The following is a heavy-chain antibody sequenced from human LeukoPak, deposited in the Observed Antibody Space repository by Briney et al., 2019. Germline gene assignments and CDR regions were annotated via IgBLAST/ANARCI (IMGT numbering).Heavy chain of an antibody. V-gene: IGHV3-9*01. D-gene: IGHD6-13*01. J-gene: IGHJ4*02. Sequence: GRSLRPSCAASGFTFDDYAMHWVRQAPGKGLEWVSGISWNSGSIGYADSVKGRFTISRDNAKNSLYLQMNSLRAEDTALYYCAKDAIAAAGTILDYWGQGTLVTVSS. CDR1: GFTFDDYA. CDR2: ISWNSGSI. CDR3: AKDAIAAAGTILDY.